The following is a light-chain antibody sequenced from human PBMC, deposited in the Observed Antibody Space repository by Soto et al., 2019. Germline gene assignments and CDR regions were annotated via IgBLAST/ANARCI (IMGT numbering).Light chain of an antibody. J-gene: IGKJ3*01. Sequence: DIQMTQSPSTLSASVGDRVTMTCRASQSISSWLAWYQQKPGKAPKLLIYKASSLESGVPSRFSGSGSGTEFTLTISSLQPDDFATYYCQQYNSYSGFTFGPGTKVDI. CDR1: QSISSW. CDR3: QQYNSYSGFT. V-gene: IGKV1-5*03. CDR2: KAS.